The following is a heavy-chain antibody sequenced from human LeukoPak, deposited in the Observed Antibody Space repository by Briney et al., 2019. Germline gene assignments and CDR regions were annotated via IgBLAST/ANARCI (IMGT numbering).Heavy chain of an antibody. CDR2: IYYSGST. V-gene: IGHV4-39*07. Sequence: SETLSLTCTVSGGSISSSSYYWGWIRQPPGKGLEWIGSIYYSGSTYYNPSLKSRVTISVDTSKNQVSLKLSSVTAADTAVYYCARCDGYSSSFDYWGQGTLVTVSS. J-gene: IGHJ4*02. CDR3: ARCDGYSSSFDY. CDR1: GGSISSSSYY. D-gene: IGHD6-6*01.